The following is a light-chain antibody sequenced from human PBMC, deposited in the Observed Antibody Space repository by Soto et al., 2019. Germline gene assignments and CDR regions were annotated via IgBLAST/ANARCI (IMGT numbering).Light chain of an antibody. Sequence: EIVLTQSPATLSLSPGERATLSCRASQSVSTYLAWYQQIPGQAPRLLIYEASNRATGIPARFTGSGSGTDFTLTISSLEPEDFAVYYCQHRGIRPYTFGQGTKLEIK. CDR1: QSVSTY. J-gene: IGKJ2*01. V-gene: IGKV3-11*01. CDR3: QHRGIRPYT. CDR2: EAS.